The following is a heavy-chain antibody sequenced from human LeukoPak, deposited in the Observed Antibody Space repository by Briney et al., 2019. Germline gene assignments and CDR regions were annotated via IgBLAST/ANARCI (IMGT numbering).Heavy chain of an antibody. CDR2: INGGGSST. Sequence: AFLLLSCAASGFTFSSNWMDWGRPAPGKGVVWGSRINGGGSSTSYADSVKGRFTISRDNAKNTLYLHMNSLRAEDTAVYYCARAKMSPFFLDVWGKGTTVTVSS. V-gene: IGHV3-74*01. J-gene: IGHJ6*04. D-gene: IGHD5-24*01. CDR1: GFTFSSNW. CDR3: ARAKMSPFFLDV.